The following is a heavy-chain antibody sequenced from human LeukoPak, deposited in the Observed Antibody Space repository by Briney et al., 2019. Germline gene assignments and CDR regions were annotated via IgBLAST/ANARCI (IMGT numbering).Heavy chain of an antibody. CDR2: INHSGST. J-gene: IGHJ5*02. Sequence: SETLSLTCAVYGGSFSGYYWSWIRQPPGKGLEWIGEINHSGSTNYNPSLKSRVTISVDTSKNQFSLQLNSVTPEDTAVYYCARDQMGFDPWGQGILVTVSS. CDR3: ARDQMGFDP. CDR1: GGSFSGYY. V-gene: IGHV4-34*01. D-gene: IGHD5-24*01.